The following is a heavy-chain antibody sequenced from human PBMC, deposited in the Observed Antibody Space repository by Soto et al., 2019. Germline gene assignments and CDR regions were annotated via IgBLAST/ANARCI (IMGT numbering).Heavy chain of an antibody. CDR3: ARGYDDSSGYYYGGHYFDY. D-gene: IGHD3-22*01. Sequence: QVQLVQSGAEVKKPGSSVKVSCKASGGTFSSYAISWVRQAPGQGLEWMGGIIPIFGTANYAQKFQGRVTITADKSTSTAYMELSSLRSEDTAVYYCARGYDDSSGYYYGGHYFDYWGQGTLVTVSS. V-gene: IGHV1-69*06. J-gene: IGHJ4*02. CDR2: IIPIFGTA. CDR1: GGTFSSYA.